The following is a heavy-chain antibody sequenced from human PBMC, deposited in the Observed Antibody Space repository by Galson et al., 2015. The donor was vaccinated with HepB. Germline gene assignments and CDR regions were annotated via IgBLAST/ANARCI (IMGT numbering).Heavy chain of an antibody. D-gene: IGHD3-10*01. CDR3: ARDMGYGSGSYYTPLDLYY. V-gene: IGHV3-33*01. CDR1: GFTFSNYG. CDR2: IWYDGSNK. J-gene: IGHJ4*02. Sequence: SLRLSCAASGFTFSNYGMHWVRQAPGEGLEWVAVIWYDGSNKYYADSVKGRFTISRDNSKNTLYLQMNSLRAEDTAVYYCARDMGYGSGSYYTPLDLYYWGQGTLVTVSS.